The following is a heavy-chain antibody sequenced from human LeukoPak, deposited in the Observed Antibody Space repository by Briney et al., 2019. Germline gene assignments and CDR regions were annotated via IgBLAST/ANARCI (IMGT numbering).Heavy chain of an antibody. V-gene: IGHV3-23*01. Sequence: GGSLRLSCVASGFTLRSYVMNWVRQTPGKGLEWVSSISGSGDSTFYADSVKGRFSISRDNSKNTLYLQVNGLRTEDTAVYYCAKDGGGWLQLSLDYWGQGTLVTVSS. CDR3: AKDGGGWLQLSLDY. D-gene: IGHD5-24*01. CDR2: ISGSGDST. J-gene: IGHJ4*02. CDR1: GFTLRSYV.